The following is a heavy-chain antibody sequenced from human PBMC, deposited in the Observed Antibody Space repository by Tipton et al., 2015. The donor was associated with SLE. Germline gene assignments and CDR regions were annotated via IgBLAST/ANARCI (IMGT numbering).Heavy chain of an antibody. V-gene: IGHV3-20*04. CDR3: ARVSLSGARDAFDI. CDR1: GFTFSSYA. D-gene: IGHD1-26*01. Sequence: SLRLSCAASGFTFSSYAMSWVRQAPGKGLEWVSTINWNGGSTAYADSVKGRFSISRDNAKNSLYLQMNSLRAEDTALYYCARVSLSGARDAFDIWGQGTMVTVSS. J-gene: IGHJ3*02. CDR2: INWNGGST.